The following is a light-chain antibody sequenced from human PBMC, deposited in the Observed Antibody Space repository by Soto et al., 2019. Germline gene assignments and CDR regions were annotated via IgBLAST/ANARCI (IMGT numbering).Light chain of an antibody. CDR3: ETWDTKTWV. Sequence: QPVLTQSSYASASLGSSVKLTCTLSSGHSSYIIAWHQQQPGKAPRYLMKLESSGSYNKGSGVPDRFSGSSSGADRYLTISKLQFEDEADYYCETWDTKTWVFGGGTKLTVL. CDR2: LESSGSY. J-gene: IGLJ3*02. V-gene: IGLV4-60*02. CDR1: SGHSSYI.